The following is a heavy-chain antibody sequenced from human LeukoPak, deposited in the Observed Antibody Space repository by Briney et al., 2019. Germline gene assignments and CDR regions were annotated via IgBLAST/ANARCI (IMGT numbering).Heavy chain of an antibody. Sequence: ASVKVSCKASGYTFTSYDINLVRQANGRGLEWMGWMNPNSGNTGYAQKFQGRVTMTRNTSISTAYMELSRLRSEDTDVYYCARVPISERQLVRFSVVNPYWFDPWGQGTLVTVSS. CDR2: MNPNSGNT. CDR1: GYTFTSYD. J-gene: IGHJ5*02. D-gene: IGHD6-13*01. V-gene: IGHV1-8*01. CDR3: ARVPISERQLVRFSVVNPYWFDP.